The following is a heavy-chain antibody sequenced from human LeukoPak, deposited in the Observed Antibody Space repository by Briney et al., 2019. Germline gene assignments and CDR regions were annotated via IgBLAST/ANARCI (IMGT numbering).Heavy chain of an antibody. CDR2: ISSSGSTI. CDR3: ATTTVVTPSNY. D-gene: IGHD4-23*01. Sequence: PGGSLRLSRAASGFTVSSNYMSWIRQAPGKGLEWVSYISSSGSTIYYADSVKGRFTISRDNAKNSLYLQMNSLRAEDTAVYYCATTTVVTPSNYWGQGTLVTVSS. J-gene: IGHJ4*02. V-gene: IGHV3-11*04. CDR1: GFTVSSNY.